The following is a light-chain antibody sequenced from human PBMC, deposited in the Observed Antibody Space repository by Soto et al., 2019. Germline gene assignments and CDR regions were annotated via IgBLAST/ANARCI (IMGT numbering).Light chain of an antibody. J-gene: IGKJ1*01. V-gene: IGKV3-15*01. CDR2: GAS. CDR1: QSVDIN. CDR3: QQYRSWPRT. Sequence: EIVLTQSPATLSVSPGERVTLSCRASQSVDINLAWYQQKPGQAPRLLIYGASTRATDMPGRFSGRGAGAEFNLTISSLQSEDFAVYYCQQYRSWPRTFGQGTKVEIK.